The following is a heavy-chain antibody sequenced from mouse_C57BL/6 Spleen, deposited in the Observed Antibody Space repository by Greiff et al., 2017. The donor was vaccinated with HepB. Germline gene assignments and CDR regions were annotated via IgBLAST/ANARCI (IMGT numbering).Heavy chain of an antibody. J-gene: IGHJ1*03. CDR2: IYPGSGST. CDR1: GYPFTSYW. V-gene: IGHV1-55*01. CDR3: ARKGLLCWYFDV. Sequence: QVQLQQPGVELVKPGASVKMSCKASGYPFTSYWITWVKQRPGQGLEWIGYIYPGSGSTTYNEKFKSTATLTLDTSSSTAYMHLSSLTAEDSAVYYCARKGLLCWYFDVWGTGTTVTVSS. D-gene: IGHD1-1*01.